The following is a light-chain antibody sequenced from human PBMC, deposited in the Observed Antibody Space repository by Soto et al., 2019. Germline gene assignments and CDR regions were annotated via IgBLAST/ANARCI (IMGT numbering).Light chain of an antibody. CDR1: SSNIGSNY. Sequence: QSVLTQPPSASGTPGQRVTISCSGSSSNIGSNYVYWYLQLPGTAPKLLIYRNNQRPSGVPDRFSGSKSGTSASLAISGLRSEDEADYYCAAWDDSLSGRVFGGGTEVTVL. CDR3: AAWDDSLSGRV. CDR2: RNN. V-gene: IGLV1-47*01. J-gene: IGLJ2*01.